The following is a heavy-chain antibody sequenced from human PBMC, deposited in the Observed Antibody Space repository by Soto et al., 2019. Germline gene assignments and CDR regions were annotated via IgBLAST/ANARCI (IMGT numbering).Heavy chain of an antibody. CDR1: GFTFTYFS. CDR3: TREFHYFDY. Sequence: PWGSLRLSCATSGFTFTYFSISWVRQAPGRGLEWVGFIRRKDYGGTTEYAASVKGRFAISRDDSTGITYLQMNSMKNEDTAVYYCTREFHYFDYWGQGTLVTVSA. J-gene: IGHJ4*02. V-gene: IGHV3-49*02. CDR2: IRRKDYGGTT.